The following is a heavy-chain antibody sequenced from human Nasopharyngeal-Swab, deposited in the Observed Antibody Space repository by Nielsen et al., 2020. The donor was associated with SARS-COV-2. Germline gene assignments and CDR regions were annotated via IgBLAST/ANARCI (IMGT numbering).Heavy chain of an antibody. J-gene: IGHJ6*01. CDR1: GSAFSDYW. D-gene: IGHD5-24*01. CDR3: VGQLIRLA. CDR2: IRGDGRVK. Sequence: GGSLRLSCAASGSAFSDYWMSWVRQPQGEGQGWVANIRGDGRVKDYGDSVKGRFTISRDSTEDSVYLQMNSLRAEDTGVYYCVGQLIRLAWGQGTTVTVSS. V-gene: IGHV3-7*05.